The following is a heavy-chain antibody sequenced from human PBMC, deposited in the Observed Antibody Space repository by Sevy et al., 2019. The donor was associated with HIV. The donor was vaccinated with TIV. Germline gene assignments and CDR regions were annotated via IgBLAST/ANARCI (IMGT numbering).Heavy chain of an antibody. J-gene: IGHJ4*02. V-gene: IGHV4-30-4*01. CDR3: AGKRGYNHGAFDY. Sequence: SETLSLTCTVSGGSISSSDSYWSWIRQPPGKGLEWIGYIHYTGGTYYNPFLKSRVAMSLDTSVKQFSLKLNFLTAADTAVYYCAGKRGYNHGAFDYWGQGTLVTVSS. D-gene: IGHD5-12*01. CDR1: GGSISSSDSY. CDR2: IHYTGGT.